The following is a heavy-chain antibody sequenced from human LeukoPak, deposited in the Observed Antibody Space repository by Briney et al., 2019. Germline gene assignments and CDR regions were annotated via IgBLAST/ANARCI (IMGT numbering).Heavy chain of an antibody. D-gene: IGHD5-12*01. CDR2: IYYSGST. Sequence: SETLSLTCTVSGGSISSYYWSWIRQPPGKGLEWIGYIYYSGSTNYNPSLKSRVTISVDTSKNQFSLKLSSVTAADTAVYYCTRDSSGYDWFYDYWGQGTLVTVSS. CDR3: TRDSSGYDWFYDY. V-gene: IGHV4-59*12. CDR1: GGSISSYY. J-gene: IGHJ4*02.